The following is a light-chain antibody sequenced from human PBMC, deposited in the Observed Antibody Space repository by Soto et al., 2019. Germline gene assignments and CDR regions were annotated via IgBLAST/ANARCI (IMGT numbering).Light chain of an antibody. CDR2: SAS. V-gene: IGKV1-27*01. J-gene: IGKJ1*01. CDR3: RKYDSAPT. Sequence: GDRVTITCRPSRGIGNALAWYQQKPGTVPKLLIHSASTLQSGVPSRFSGSGSGTDFTLTISSLQPEDVASYYCRKYDSAPTFGPGTKVEIK. CDR1: RGIGNA.